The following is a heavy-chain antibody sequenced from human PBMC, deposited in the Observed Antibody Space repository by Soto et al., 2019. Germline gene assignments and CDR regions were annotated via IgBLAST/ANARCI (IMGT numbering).Heavy chain of an antibody. Sequence: QVQLVQSGAEEKKPGASVKVSCKASGYTFTSYAMHWVRQAPGQRLEWMGWINAGNGNTKYSQKFQGRVTITRDTSASTAYMELSSLRSEDTAVYYCARENGDYETGYYFDYWGQGTLVTVSS. J-gene: IGHJ4*02. D-gene: IGHD4-17*01. CDR2: INAGNGNT. V-gene: IGHV1-3*05. CDR3: ARENGDYETGYYFDY. CDR1: GYTFTSYA.